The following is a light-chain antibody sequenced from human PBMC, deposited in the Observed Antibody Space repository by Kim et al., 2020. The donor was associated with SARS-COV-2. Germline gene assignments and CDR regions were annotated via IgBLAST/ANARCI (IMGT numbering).Light chain of an antibody. V-gene: IGLV1-47*01. CDR3: GSWDDSLNGPV. Sequence: QSVLTQAPSASGTPGQSFTIYCSGSSSNIGNNYVYWYQQVPGMAPKVLIHTDNRRPSGVPDRFSGFKSVTSASLAISGLRSEDEADYYCGSWDDSLNGPVFGGGTQLTVL. CDR2: TDN. J-gene: IGLJ3*02. CDR1: SSNIGNNY.